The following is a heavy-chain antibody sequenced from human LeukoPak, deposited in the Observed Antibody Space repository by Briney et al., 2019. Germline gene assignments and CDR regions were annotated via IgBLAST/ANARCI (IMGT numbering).Heavy chain of an antibody. V-gene: IGHV4-4*07. Sequence: SETLSLTCTVSGGSISGYYWSWIRQPAGKGLEWIGRIHTSGSTNYNPSLKSRVTMSVDTSKNQFSLNLSSLTAADTAVYYCAGGGRYSYASFDYWGQGTLVTVSS. CDR1: GGSISGYY. J-gene: IGHJ4*02. D-gene: IGHD3-16*01. CDR2: IHTSGST. CDR3: AGGGRYSYASFDY.